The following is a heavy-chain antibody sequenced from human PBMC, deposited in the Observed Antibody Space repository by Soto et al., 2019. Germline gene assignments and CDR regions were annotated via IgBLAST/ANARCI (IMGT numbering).Heavy chain of an antibody. CDR1: GFTFRTYG. J-gene: IGHJ4*02. Sequence: GGSLRLSCAASGFTFRTYGMHWVRQAPGKGLEWVAVISYDGSNKYYADSVKGRFTISRDNSKNTLYLQMNSLRAEGTAVYYCAKVLFSDLGSSDFWGQGTLVTVSS. D-gene: IGHD2-15*01. V-gene: IGHV3-30*18. CDR3: AKVLFSDLGSSDF. CDR2: ISYDGSNK.